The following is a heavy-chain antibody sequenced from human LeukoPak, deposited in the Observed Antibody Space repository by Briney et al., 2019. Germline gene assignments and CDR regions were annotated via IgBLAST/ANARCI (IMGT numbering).Heavy chain of an antibody. CDR2: IWYDGSNK. V-gene: IGHV3-33*06. D-gene: IGHD5-12*01. J-gene: IGHJ4*02. CDR1: GFTFSSYG. CDR3: AKELYGWPRVFDY. Sequence: GGALRLSCAASGFTFSSYGMHWVRQAPGRGLEGVAVIWYDGSNKYYADSVTARFTTSTDNSKNTLYLQMNSRRAKATAVYYCAKELYGWPRVFDYWGQGTLVTASS.